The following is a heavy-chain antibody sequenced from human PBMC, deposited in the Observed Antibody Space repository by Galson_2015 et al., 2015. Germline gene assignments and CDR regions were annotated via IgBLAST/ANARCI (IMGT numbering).Heavy chain of an antibody. Sequence: SLRLSCAASGFTFSSYGMHWVRQVPGKGLEWVAVIWYDGSNKYYADSVKGRFTISRDNSKNTLYLQMNSLRAEDTAVYYCARIAGQLMGEVGDYWGQGTLVTVSS. CDR1: GFTFSSYG. D-gene: IGHD3-16*01. CDR3: ARIAGQLMGEVGDY. V-gene: IGHV3-33*01. CDR2: IWYDGSNK. J-gene: IGHJ4*02.